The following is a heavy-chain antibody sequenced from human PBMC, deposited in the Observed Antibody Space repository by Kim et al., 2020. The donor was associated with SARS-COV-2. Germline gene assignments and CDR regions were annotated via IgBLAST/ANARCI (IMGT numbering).Heavy chain of an antibody. CDR3: ARRESIVVVPAAMLRAGYYYYGMDV. CDR1: GGTFSSYA. J-gene: IGHJ6*02. CDR2: IIPIFGTA. Sequence: SVKVSCKASGGTFSSYAISWVRQAPGQGLEWMGGIIPIFGTANYAQKFQGRVTNTADESTSTAYMELSSLRSEDTAVYYCARRESIVVVPAAMLRAGYYYYGMDVWGQGTTVTVSS. V-gene: IGHV1-69*13. D-gene: IGHD2-2*01.